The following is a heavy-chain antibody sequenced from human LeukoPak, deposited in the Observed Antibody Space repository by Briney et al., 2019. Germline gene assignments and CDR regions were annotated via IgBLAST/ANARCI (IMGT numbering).Heavy chain of an antibody. CDR1: GFTFSSYA. V-gene: IGHV3-23*01. CDR2: ISGSGDST. D-gene: IGHD2-15*01. J-gene: IGHJ5*02. CDR3: AKDSLYCGGGSCSFDP. Sequence: GGSLRLSCAASGFTFSSYALGWVRQPPGKGLEWVSVISGSGDSTYYADSVKGRFTISRDNSKNTLYLQMNSLRAEDTAVYYCAKDSLYCGGGSCSFDPWGQGTLVTVSS.